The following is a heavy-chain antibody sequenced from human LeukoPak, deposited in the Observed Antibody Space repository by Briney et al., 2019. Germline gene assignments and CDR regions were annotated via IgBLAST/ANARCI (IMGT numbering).Heavy chain of an antibody. V-gene: IGHV1-18*01. Sequence: ASVKVSCKASGYTFTSYGISWVRQAPGQGLEWMEWISAYNGKTNYAQKLHGRVTMTTDTSTSTAYMELRSLRSDDTAVYYCATRTLGAIRITIFGVEYGMDVWGQGTTVTVSS. D-gene: IGHD3-3*01. CDR3: ATRTLGAIRITIFGVEYGMDV. CDR2: ISAYNGKT. CDR1: GYTFTSYG. J-gene: IGHJ6*02.